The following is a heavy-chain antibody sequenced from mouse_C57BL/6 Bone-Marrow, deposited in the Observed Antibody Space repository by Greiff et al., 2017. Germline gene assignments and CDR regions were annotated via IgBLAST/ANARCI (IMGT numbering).Heavy chain of an antibody. Sequence: EVKLLESGPGLVKPSQSLSFTCSVTGYSITSGYYWNWIRQFPGNKLEWMGYISYDGSNNYNPSLKNRISITLDTSKNQFFLMLNSVTTEDTATYYCAREGNYPYYFDDWGQGTTLTVSS. CDR2: ISYDGSN. V-gene: IGHV3-6*01. J-gene: IGHJ2*01. CDR1: GYSITSGYY. D-gene: IGHD2-1*01. CDR3: AREGNYPYYFDD.